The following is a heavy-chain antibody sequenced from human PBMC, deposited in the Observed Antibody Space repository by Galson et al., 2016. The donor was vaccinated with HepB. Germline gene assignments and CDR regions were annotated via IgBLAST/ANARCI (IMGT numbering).Heavy chain of an antibody. J-gene: IGHJ1*01. V-gene: IGHV1-69*13. CDR2: IIPIFGTA. D-gene: IGHD6-19*01. CDR1: GGTFSSYA. CDR3: ARGKGYGSGWATAEYFQH. Sequence: SVKVSCKASGGTFSSYAISWVRQAPGQGLQWMGGIIPIFGTAYYAQNFQGRVTITADESTSTAYMELSSLRSEDTAVYYCARGKGYGSGWATAEYFQHWGQGTLVTVSS.